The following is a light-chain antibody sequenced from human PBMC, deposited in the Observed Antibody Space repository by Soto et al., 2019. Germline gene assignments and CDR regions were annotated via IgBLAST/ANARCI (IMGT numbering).Light chain of an antibody. CDR1: SSDVGAYNY. Sequence: QSALTQPASVSGSPGQSITISCTGTSSDVGAYNYVSWYQHHPGKAPKLIIYDVGNWPSQVPNRFSGSKSGNTASLTISGLQAEDEADYYCSSYTTPTSVVFGGGTKLTVL. J-gene: IGLJ2*01. V-gene: IGLV2-14*03. CDR3: SSYTTPTSVV. CDR2: DVG.